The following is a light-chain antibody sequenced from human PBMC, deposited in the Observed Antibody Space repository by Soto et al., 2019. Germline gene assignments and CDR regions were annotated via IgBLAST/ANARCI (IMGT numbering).Light chain of an antibody. CDR1: SSDIGNYNL. J-gene: IGLJ3*02. Sequence: QSALTQPASVSGSPGQTITISCTGTSSDIGNYNLVSWYQQHPGKAPKLMIYEGSKRPSGVSTRFFGSKSGNTASLTISGLQAEDEADYFCCSYAGSTTWVFGGGTKSPS. CDR3: CSYAGSTTWV. V-gene: IGLV2-23*01. CDR2: EGS.